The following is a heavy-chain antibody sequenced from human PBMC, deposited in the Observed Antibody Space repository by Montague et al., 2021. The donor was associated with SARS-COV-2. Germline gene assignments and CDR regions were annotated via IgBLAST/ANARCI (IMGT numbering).Heavy chain of an antibody. Sequence: SETRSLTCAVYGGSFSDYYWSWIRQPPGKGLEWIGEINHSGSTSYNPSLRSRVTISVDTSKNQFSLKLSAVTAADTAVYYCARGAPTISMILVVMTGAGWYFDLWGRGTLVTVSS. CDR3: ARGAPTISMILVVMTGAGWYFDL. CDR1: GGSFSDYY. V-gene: IGHV4-34*01. CDR2: INHSGST. D-gene: IGHD3-22*01. J-gene: IGHJ2*01.